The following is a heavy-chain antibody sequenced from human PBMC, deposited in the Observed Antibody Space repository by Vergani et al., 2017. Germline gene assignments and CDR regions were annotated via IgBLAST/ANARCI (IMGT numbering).Heavy chain of an antibody. D-gene: IGHD5-24*01. CDR3: ASARDGYNSGYFDY. CDR2: IIPIFGTA. J-gene: IGHJ4*02. CDR1: GGTFSSYA. V-gene: IGHV1-69*18. Sequence: QVQLVQSGAEVKKPGSSVKVSCKASGGTFSSYAISWVRQAPGQGLEWMGRIIPIFGTANYAQKFQGRVTITADESTSTAYMEVSRLRSEDTAVYYCASARDGYNSGYFDYWGQGTLVTVSS.